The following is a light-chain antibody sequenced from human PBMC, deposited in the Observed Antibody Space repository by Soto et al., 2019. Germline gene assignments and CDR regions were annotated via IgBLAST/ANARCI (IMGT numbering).Light chain of an antibody. CDR1: HSVGSY. CDR2: GAF. Sequence: DVQMTQSPPSLSASVGDRVTITCRASHSVGSYLNWYQQKPGKAPKLLIYGAFNLESGVPSRFSGSGSGTDFTLTISSLQLEDFATYYCQQTYVTPPTTFGQGTKLEIK. J-gene: IGKJ2*01. CDR3: QQTYVTPPTT. V-gene: IGKV1-39*01.